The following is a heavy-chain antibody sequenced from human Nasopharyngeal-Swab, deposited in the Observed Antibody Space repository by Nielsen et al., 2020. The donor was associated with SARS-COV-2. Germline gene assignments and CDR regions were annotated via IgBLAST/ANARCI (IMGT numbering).Heavy chain of an antibody. V-gene: IGHV3-30-3*01. Sequence: GESLKISCAASGFTFNSYAMHWVRQAPGKGLEWVAVISYDGSNKYYADSVKGRFTISRDNSKNTLYLQMNSLRAEDTAVYYCAKDSGTWFGELLSGCMDVWGQGTTVTVSS. D-gene: IGHD3-10*01. J-gene: IGHJ6*02. CDR1: GFTFNSYA. CDR3: AKDSGTWFGELLSGCMDV. CDR2: ISYDGSNK.